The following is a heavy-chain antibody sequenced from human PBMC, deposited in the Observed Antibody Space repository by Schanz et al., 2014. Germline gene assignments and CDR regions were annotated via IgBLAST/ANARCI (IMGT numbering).Heavy chain of an antibody. D-gene: IGHD2-2*03. V-gene: IGHV3-48*01. Sequence: EVHLVESGGGLVQPGGSLRLSCAASGITFSSHSFNWVRQAPGTGLEWISYITYNGGTIYYADSVQGRFTISRDNAKNSLYLEMNSLRAEDTALYYCARAGYCTSVSCSLFDSDYWGQGALVTVSS. J-gene: IGHJ4*02. CDR2: ITYNGGTI. CDR3: ARAGYCTSVSCSLFDSDY. CDR1: GITFSSHS.